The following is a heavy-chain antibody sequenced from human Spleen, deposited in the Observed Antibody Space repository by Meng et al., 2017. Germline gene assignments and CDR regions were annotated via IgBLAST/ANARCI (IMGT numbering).Heavy chain of an antibody. Sequence: QVQLVPSGTEVKKPGASVKVACKASGYTFISYGISWVRQAPGQGLEWMGWISAYNGNTYYAEKVQDRLTMTTDTSTSTAYMELRSLRSDDTAVYYCARDDYGDPLGSWGQGTLVTVSS. CDR2: ISAYNGNT. J-gene: IGHJ5*02. V-gene: IGHV1-18*01. D-gene: IGHD4/OR15-4a*01. CDR3: ARDDYGDPLGS. CDR1: GYTFISYG.